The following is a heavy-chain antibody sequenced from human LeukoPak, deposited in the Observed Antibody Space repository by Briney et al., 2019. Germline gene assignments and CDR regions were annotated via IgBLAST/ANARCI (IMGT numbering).Heavy chain of an antibody. D-gene: IGHD3-22*01. J-gene: IGHJ3*02. CDR3: ARAKDYYDGSDYFYAFDI. CDR2: ISYDGGNK. Sequence: GRSLRLSCTASGFTFSNYAIHWVRQAPGKGLQWVAVISYDGGNKYYADSVKGRFTTSRDNSKNTLHLQMNSLRAEDTAVYYCARAKDYYDGSDYFYAFDIWGQGTMVTVSS. V-gene: IGHV3-30-3*01. CDR1: GFTFSNYA.